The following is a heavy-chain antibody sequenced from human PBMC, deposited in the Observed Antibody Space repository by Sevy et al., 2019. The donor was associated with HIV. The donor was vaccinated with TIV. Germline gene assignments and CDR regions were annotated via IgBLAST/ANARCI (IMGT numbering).Heavy chain of an antibody. CDR1: GFTFSDYY. J-gene: IGHJ4*02. CDR2: IGSRGTTI. V-gene: IGHV3-11*01. D-gene: IGHD2-2*01. Sequence: GGSLRLSCAASGFTFSDYYMSWIRQAPGKGLELVAYIGSRGTTIYYADSVRGRFTISRDNAKNSLYLQINSLRAEDTAVYYCTRVSRGTDDDYWGQGTLVTVSS. CDR3: TRVSRGTDDDY.